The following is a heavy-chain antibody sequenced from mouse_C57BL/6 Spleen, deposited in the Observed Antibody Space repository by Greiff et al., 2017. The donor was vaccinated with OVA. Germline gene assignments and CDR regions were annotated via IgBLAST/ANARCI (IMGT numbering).Heavy chain of an antibody. CDR2: ISNGGGST. Sequence: DVKLVESGGGLVQPGGSLKLSCAASGFTFSDYYMYWVRQTPEKRLEWVAYISNGGGSTYYPDTVKGRFTISRDNAKNTLYLQMSRLKSEDTAMYYCAREGARRGPWFAYWGQGTLVTVSA. CDR3: AREGARRGPWFAY. V-gene: IGHV5-12*01. J-gene: IGHJ3*01. CDR1: GFTFSDYY.